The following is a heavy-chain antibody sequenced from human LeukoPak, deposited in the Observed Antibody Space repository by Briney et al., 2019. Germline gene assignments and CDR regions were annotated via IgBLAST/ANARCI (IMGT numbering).Heavy chain of an antibody. CDR3: ARDRHCANGVCHSPPGMDV. CDR2: IWLDGKNE. Sequence: GGSLRLSCAASGFTFSSYGLHWVRQARGKGLEWVEDIWLDGKNEHFADSVKGRFTISRDNSKNTMYLQINSLRAEDTAVYYCARDRHCANGVCHSPPGMDVWGQGTTVTVSS. D-gene: IGHD2-8*01. J-gene: IGHJ6*02. V-gene: IGHV3-33*01. CDR1: GFTFSSYG.